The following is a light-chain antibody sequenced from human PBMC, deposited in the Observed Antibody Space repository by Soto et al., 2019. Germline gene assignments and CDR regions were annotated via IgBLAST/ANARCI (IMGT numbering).Light chain of an antibody. CDR3: QQYNDYSWT. V-gene: IGKV1-5*03. J-gene: IGKJ1*01. CDR1: QSIGIW. CDR2: KAS. Sequence: IQMTQSPSTLSASVGDRVAITCRASQSIGIWLAWYQKKPGKAPRFLIYKASTLPTGVPSRFSGSGSGTEFTLTISILQPDDFATYYCQQYNDYSWTFGQGTKVEIK.